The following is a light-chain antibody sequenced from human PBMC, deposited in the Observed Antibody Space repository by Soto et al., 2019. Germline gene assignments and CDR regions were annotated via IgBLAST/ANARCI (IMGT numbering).Light chain of an antibody. J-gene: IGLJ2*01. CDR1: SSDVGGFNY. V-gene: IGLV2-11*01. CDR3: CSYAGDYSLI. Sequence: QSALTQPRSVSGPPGQSVTISCTGTSSDVGGFNYVSWYQHHPGKAPKLIIYDVNERPSGVPDRFSGSKSGNTASLTISGLQAEDDTDYYCCSYAGDYSLIFGGGTKVTVL. CDR2: DVN.